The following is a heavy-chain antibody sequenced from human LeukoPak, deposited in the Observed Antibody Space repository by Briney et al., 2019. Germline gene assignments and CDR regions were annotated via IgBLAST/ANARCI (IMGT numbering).Heavy chain of an antibody. J-gene: IGHJ4*02. CDR3: AREGAIGSLDY. V-gene: IGHV3-33*08. D-gene: IGHD2-2*02. CDR1: GFTFSSYG. CDR2: IWYDGSNK. Sequence: PGGSLRLSCAASGFTFSSYGMHWVRQAPGKGLEWVAVIWYDGSNKYYADSVKGRFTISRDNSKNTLYLQMNSLRAEDTAVYYCAREGAIGSLDYWGQGTLVTVSS.